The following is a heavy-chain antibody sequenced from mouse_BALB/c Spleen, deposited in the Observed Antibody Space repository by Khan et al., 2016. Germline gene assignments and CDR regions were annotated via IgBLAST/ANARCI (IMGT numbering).Heavy chain of an antibody. CDR1: GYSFTGYY. J-gene: IGHJ4*01. CDR2: VNPNNGDT. Sequence: VRLQQSGPDLVKPGASVKISCKASGYSFTGYYMYWVKQSHGKSLEWIGRVNPNNGDTRYTQKFRGKATLTADKSSSTAYMQLSSLASEDSAVYCCARGGDYSLYYAMDYWGQGTSVTVSS. V-gene: IGHV1-20*02. CDR3: ARGGDYSLYYAMDY. D-gene: IGHD1-1*01.